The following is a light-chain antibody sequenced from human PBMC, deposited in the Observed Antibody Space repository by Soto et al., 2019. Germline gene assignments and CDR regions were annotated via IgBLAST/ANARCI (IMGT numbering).Light chain of an antibody. CDR3: QQYYSTPLT. CDR1: RGVFSTSTNRHY. CDR2: WPS. Sequence: DIVMTQSPDSLAGSLAEGPTSTSNPTRGVFSTSTNRHYLAGYQQKPGKPLRLLIYWPSTRDSGVPDRFSGSGSGKDFTLTISSLQPEDVAVYYCQQYYSTPLTFGGGTKVEIK. J-gene: IGKJ4*01. V-gene: IGKV4-1*01.